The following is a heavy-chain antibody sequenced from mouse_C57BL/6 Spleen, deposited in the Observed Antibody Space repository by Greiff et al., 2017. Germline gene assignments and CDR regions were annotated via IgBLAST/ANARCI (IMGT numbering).Heavy chain of an antibody. D-gene: IGHD3-2*02. V-gene: IGHV1-80*01. CDR2: IYPGDGDT. CDR3: ARGPAQATYYAMDY. Sequence: QVQLQQSGAELVKPGASVKISCKASGYAFSSYWMNWVKQRPGKGLEWIGQIYPGDGDTNYNGKFKGKATLTADKSSSTAYMQLSSLNSEDSAVYFCARGPAQATYYAMDYWGQGTSVTVSS. CDR1: GYAFSSYW. J-gene: IGHJ4*01.